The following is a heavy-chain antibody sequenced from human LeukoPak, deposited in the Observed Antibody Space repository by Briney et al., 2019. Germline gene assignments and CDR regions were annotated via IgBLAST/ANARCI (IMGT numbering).Heavy chain of an antibody. J-gene: IGHJ3*01. CDR3: AIGERFIDAFEF. CDR1: GFSFSDYV. Sequence: GGSLRLSCVASGFSFSDYVMTWVRQAPGKGLEWVSGISGSGDKTYRADSVTGRFTISRDNSKNTVYLQMNSLRVEDTAVYYCAIGERFIDAFEFWGQGTAVTVSS. V-gene: IGHV3-23*01. CDR2: ISGSGDKT.